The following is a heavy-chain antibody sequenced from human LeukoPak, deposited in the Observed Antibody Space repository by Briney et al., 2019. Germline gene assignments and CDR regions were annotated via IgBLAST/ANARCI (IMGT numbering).Heavy chain of an antibody. D-gene: IGHD3-9*01. J-gene: IGHJ4*02. Sequence: PSETLSLTCAVYGGSSRGYYWNWLWIRQSPGKGLEWIGEINDSGSPNYNPSLKSRATISTDTSKNQFSLRLSSVTAADTAVYYCARGNILTGYCFDFWGQGALVTVSS. CDR2: INDSGSP. CDR1: GGSSRGYY. V-gene: IGHV4-34*01. CDR3: ARGNILTGYCFDF.